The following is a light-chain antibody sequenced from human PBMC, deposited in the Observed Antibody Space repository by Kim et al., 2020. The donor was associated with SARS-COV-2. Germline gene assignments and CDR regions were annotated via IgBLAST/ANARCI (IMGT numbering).Light chain of an antibody. CDR3: QKYNRYPLT. Sequence: DIQMTQSPSTLSASVGDRVTITCRASQSISSWLAWYQQKPGKAPNLLIYESSSLESGVPSRFSGSGSGPEFTLTISSLQPDDFATYYCQKYNRYPLTLGGGTKVEI. CDR1: QSISSW. J-gene: IGKJ4*01. CDR2: ESS. V-gene: IGKV1-5*03.